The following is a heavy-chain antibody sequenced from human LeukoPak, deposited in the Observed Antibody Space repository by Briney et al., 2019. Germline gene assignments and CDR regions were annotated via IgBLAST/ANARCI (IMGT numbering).Heavy chain of an antibody. D-gene: IGHD3-10*01. CDR2: VKSDGGNP. CDR3: PRDIVSGSVSLDH. Sequence: PGGSLRLSCAASRFSFSNYWMHWVRQAPGKGLVWVSRVKSDGGNPIYADSVKGRFTISRDNAEHMLYLQMNPQGAEDTAVYYCPRDIVSGSVSLDHWGQGTLVTVSS. J-gene: IGHJ4*02. CDR1: RFSFSNYW. V-gene: IGHV3-74*01.